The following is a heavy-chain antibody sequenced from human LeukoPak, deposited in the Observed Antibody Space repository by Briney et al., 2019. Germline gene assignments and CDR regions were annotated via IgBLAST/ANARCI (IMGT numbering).Heavy chain of an antibody. CDR2: IDHAGTP. CDR1: VGSIITNDYR. V-gene: IGHV4-39*01. D-gene: IGHD5-24*01. Sequence: PSETLSLTCVVSVGSIITNDYRWGWTPQPPGKGPEWIGTIDHAGTPFYNVSLKSRVTISVDTPNSQFSLRLNSVGAADTAVYYCARRRDGYNQLDYWGQGTLVTVSS. CDR3: ARRRDGYNQLDY. J-gene: IGHJ4*02.